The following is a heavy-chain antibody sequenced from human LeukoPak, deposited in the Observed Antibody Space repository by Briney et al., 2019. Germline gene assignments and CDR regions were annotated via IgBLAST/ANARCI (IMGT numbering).Heavy chain of an antibody. CDR2: IKSYFDGETA. D-gene: IGHD1/OR15-1a*01. V-gene: IGHV3-15*01. CDR1: GFTFSDAW. J-gene: IGHJ6*04. Sequence: GGSLRLSYAASGFTFSDAWMSWVRQAPGKGLEWVGRIKSYFDGETADYAAPVKGRFTISRDDSKNTLYLQMNSLKTEDTAVYFCTTNTPHGPSYYGMDLWGKGTTVTVSS. CDR3: TTNTPHGPSYYGMDL.